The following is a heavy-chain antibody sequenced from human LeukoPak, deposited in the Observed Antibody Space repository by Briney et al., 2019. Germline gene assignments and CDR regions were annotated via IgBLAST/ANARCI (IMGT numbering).Heavy chain of an antibody. Sequence: ASVKVSCKASGYTFTSYGISWVRQAPGQGLEWMGWISAYNGNTNYAQKLQGRVTMTTDTSTSTAYMELRSLRSDGTAVYYCARDGSSWYGEPNFDYWGQGTLVTVSS. CDR1: GYTFTSYG. V-gene: IGHV1-18*01. J-gene: IGHJ4*02. D-gene: IGHD6-13*01. CDR2: ISAYNGNT. CDR3: ARDGSSWYGEPNFDY.